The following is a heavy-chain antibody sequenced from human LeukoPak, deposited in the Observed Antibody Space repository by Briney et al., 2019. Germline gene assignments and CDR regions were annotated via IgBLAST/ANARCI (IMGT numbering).Heavy chain of an antibody. D-gene: IGHD2-15*01. J-gene: IGHJ3*02. CDR2: ISWNSGSI. CDR1: GFTFDDYA. Sequence: SLRLSCAASGFTFDDYAMHWVRQAPGKGLEWVSGISWNSGSIGYADSVKGRFTISRDNAKNSLYLQMNSLRAEDMALYYCAKDTRAVGRGGAFDIWGQGTMVTVSS. CDR3: AKDTRAVGRGGAFDI. V-gene: IGHV3-9*03.